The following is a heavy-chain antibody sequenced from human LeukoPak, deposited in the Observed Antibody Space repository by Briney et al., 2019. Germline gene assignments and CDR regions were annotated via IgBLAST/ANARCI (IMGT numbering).Heavy chain of an antibody. CDR1: GGSISSGTYY. V-gene: IGHV4-61*02. CDR3: ARNSCPSGSCYDNRGYFDY. D-gene: IGHD2-15*01. CDR2: IYTSGST. J-gene: IGHJ4*02. Sequence: PSQTLSLTCTVSGGSISSGTYYWSWIRQPAGKGLEWIGRIYTSGSTNYNPSLKSRITISVDTSKNQFSLKLSSVTAADTAVYYCARNSCPSGSCYDNRGYFDYWGQGTLVTVSS.